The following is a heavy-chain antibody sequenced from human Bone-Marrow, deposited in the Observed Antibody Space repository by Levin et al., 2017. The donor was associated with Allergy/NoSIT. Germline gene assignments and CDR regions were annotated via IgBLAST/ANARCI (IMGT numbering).Heavy chain of an antibody. D-gene: IGHD2-21*02. CDR1: GFIFNKYW. V-gene: IGHV3-7*01. J-gene: IGHJ6*02. Sequence: PGESLKISCVASGFIFNKYWMNWVRQAPGKGLEWVATIKQDGSERYYVDSVKGRFTISRDSATNSIYVQMDSLRVEDTAVYYCARTYCSGGDCYSRGSFYYHGMDVWGQGTTVAVSS. CDR3: ARTYCSGGDCYSRGSFYYHGMDV. CDR2: IKQDGSER.